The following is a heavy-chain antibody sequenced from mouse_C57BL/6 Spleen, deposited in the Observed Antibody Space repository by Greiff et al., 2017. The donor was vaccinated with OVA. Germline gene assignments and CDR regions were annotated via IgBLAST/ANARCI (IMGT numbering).Heavy chain of an antibody. CDR3: TTLGMDY. Sequence: EVKVVESGAELVRPGASVKLSCTASGFNIKDDYMHWVKQRPEQGLEWIGWIDPENGDTEYASKFQGKATITADTSSNTAYLQLSSLTSEDTAVYYCTTLGMDYWGQGTSVTVSS. CDR2: IDPENGDT. V-gene: IGHV14-4*01. D-gene: IGHD3-3*01. CDR1: GFNIKDDY. J-gene: IGHJ4*01.